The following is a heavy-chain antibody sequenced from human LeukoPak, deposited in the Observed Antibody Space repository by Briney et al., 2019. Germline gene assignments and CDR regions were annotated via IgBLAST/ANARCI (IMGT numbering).Heavy chain of an antibody. CDR1: GFTFSGSA. CDR2: IRSKANSYAT. Sequence: PGGSLRLSCAASGFTFSGSAMHWVRQASGKGLEWVGRIRSKANSYATAYAASVKGRFTISRDDSKNTAYLQMNSLKTEDTAVYYCTREYYYDNPWFDPWGQGTLVTVSS. J-gene: IGHJ5*02. D-gene: IGHD3-22*01. CDR3: TREYYYDNPWFDP. V-gene: IGHV3-73*01.